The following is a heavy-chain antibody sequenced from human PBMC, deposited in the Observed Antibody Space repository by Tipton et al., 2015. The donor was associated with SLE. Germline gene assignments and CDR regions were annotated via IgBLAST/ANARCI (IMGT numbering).Heavy chain of an antibody. V-gene: IGHV3-11*06. Sequence: SLRLSCAASGFTFSDYYMSWIRQAPGKGLEWVSYISSSSSYANSADSVKGRFTISRDNAKNSLYLQMNSLRAEDTAVYYCARDCSSTSCYLSDAFDIWGQGTMVTVSS. CDR2: ISSSSSYA. CDR3: ARDCSSTSCYLSDAFDI. J-gene: IGHJ3*02. CDR1: GFTFSDYY. D-gene: IGHD2-2*01.